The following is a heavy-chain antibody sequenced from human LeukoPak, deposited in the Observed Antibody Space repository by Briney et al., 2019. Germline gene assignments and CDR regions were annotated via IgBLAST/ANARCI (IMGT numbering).Heavy chain of an antibody. J-gene: IGHJ4*02. CDR2: IYHSGST. Sequence: PSETLSLTCTVSGYPISSGYYWGWIRQPPGKGLEWIGSIYHSGSTYYNPSLKSRVTISVDTSKNQFSLKLSSVTAADTAVYYCARLIRWEQRSDYWGQGTLVTVSS. V-gene: IGHV4-38-2*02. D-gene: IGHD1-26*01. CDR3: ARLIRWEQRSDY. CDR1: GYPISSGYY.